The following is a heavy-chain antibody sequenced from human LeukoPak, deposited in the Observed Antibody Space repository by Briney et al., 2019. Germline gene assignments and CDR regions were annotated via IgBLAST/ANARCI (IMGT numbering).Heavy chain of an antibody. D-gene: IGHD2-15*01. J-gene: IGHJ5*02. CDR3: ARGRGLRRLIVVVVAATLAFDP. Sequence: GASVKVSCKASGYTFTSYDINWVRQATGQGLEWMGWMNPNSGNTGYAQKFQGRVTMTRNTSISTAYMELSSPRSEDTAVYYCARGRGLRRLIVVVVAATLAFDPWGQGTLVTVSS. CDR2: MNPNSGNT. V-gene: IGHV1-8*01. CDR1: GYTFTSYD.